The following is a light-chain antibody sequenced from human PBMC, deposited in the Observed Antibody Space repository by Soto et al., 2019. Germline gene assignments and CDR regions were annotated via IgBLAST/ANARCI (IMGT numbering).Light chain of an antibody. Sequence: EIVLTQSPGTLSLSPGERATLSCRASQSVSNNYLAWYQQKPGQAPRLLIYGASNRATGIPDRFSVSGSGTEFTLTISRLEPEDFAVDDCQQYGSSGTFGQGTKGDIK. V-gene: IGKV3-20*01. CDR2: GAS. CDR3: QQYGSSGT. CDR1: QSVSNNY. J-gene: IGKJ1*01.